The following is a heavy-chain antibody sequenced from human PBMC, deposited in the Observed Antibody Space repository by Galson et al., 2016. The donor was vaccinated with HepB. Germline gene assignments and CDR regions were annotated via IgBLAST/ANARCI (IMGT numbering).Heavy chain of an antibody. Sequence: SLRLSCAASGFTFSSYWMSWVRQAPGKGLEWVANIKQDGSEKYYVDSVKGRFTISRDNAKNSLYLQMNSRIAEDTAVYYCASDGPGGNRYGFYYSYGMDVWGQGTTVTVSS. CDR2: IKQDGSEK. J-gene: IGHJ6*02. V-gene: IGHV3-7*03. D-gene: IGHD5-18*01. CDR3: ASDGPGGNRYGFYYSYGMDV. CDR1: GFTFSSYW.